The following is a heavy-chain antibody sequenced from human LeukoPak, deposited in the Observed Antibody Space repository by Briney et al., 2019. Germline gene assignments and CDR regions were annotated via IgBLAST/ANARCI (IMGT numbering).Heavy chain of an antibody. CDR3: AKEMEGAAATFDY. CDR1: GFTFSSYG. CDR2: ISGSGGST. Sequence: GGTLRLSCAASGFTFSSYGMSWVRQAPGKGLEWVSAISGSGGSTYYADSVKGRFTISRDNSKNTLYPQMNSRRAEDTAVYYCAKEMEGAAATFDYWGQGTLVTVSS. D-gene: IGHD6-13*01. V-gene: IGHV3-23*01. J-gene: IGHJ4*02.